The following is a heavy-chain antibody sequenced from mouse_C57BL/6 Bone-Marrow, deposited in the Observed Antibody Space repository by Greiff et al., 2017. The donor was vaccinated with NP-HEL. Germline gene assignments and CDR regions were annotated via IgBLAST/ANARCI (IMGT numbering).Heavy chain of an antibody. CDR2: ISNGGGST. V-gene: IGHV5-12*01. CDR1: GFTFSDYY. Sequence: EVQLQESGGGLVQPGGSLKLSCAASGFTFSDYYMYWVRQTPEKRLEWVAYISNGGGSTYYPDTVKGRFTISRDNAKNTLYLQMSRLKSEDTAMYYCARRDDGYFSRFAYWGQGTLVTVSA. D-gene: IGHD2-3*01. J-gene: IGHJ3*01. CDR3: ARRDDGYFSRFAY.